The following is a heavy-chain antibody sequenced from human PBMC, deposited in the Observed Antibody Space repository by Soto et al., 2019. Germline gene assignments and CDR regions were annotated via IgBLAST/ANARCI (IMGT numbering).Heavy chain of an antibody. J-gene: IGHJ4*02. CDR3: ARSITMVRGVIISNPDFDLFGPFNY. V-gene: IGHV1-8*01. D-gene: IGHD3-10*01. Sequence: ASVKVSCKASGYTFTSYDINWERQATGQGLEWLGWMNPNSGNTGYAQKFQGRVTMTRNSSISTAYMELSSLRSEDTAVYYCARSITMVRGVIISNPDFDLFGPFNYWGQGTLVTVSS. CDR2: MNPNSGNT. CDR1: GYTFTSYD.